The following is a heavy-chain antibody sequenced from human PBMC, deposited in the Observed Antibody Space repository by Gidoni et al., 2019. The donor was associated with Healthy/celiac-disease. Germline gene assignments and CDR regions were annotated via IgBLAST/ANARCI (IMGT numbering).Heavy chain of an antibody. V-gene: IGHV3-23*01. CDR3: ANDSLSGTVTTYYGMDV. J-gene: IGHJ6*02. CDR2: ISGSGGST. Sequence: EVQLLESGGGLVQPGGSLRLSCAASGFTFSSYAMGWVRQAPGKGLEWVSAISGSGGSTYYADSVKGRFTISRDNSKNTLYLQMNSLRAEDTAVYYCANDSLSGTVTTYYGMDVWGQGTTVTVSS. CDR1: GFTFSSYA. D-gene: IGHD4-17*01.